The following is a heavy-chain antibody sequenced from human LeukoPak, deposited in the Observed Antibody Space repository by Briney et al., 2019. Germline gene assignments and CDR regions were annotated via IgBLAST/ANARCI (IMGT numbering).Heavy chain of an antibody. CDR1: GYTFTGYY. J-gene: IGHJ3*02. Sequence: GASVKVSCKASGYTFTGYYMHWVRQAPGQGLEWMGWINPNSGGTNYAQKFQGRVTMTRDTSISTAYMELSRLRSDDTAVYYCASPSPTYYYDSSGEDAFDIWGQGTMVTVSS. CDR2: INPNSGGT. D-gene: IGHD3-22*01. V-gene: IGHV1-2*02. CDR3: ASPSPTYYYDSSGEDAFDI.